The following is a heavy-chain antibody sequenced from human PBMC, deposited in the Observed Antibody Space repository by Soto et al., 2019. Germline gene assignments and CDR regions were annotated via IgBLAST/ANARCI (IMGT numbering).Heavy chain of an antibody. CDR1: GFTFSSYA. J-gene: IGHJ3*02. CDR2: ISGGGDST. Sequence: EVQLLESGGGLVQPGGSLRLSCAASGFTFSSYAMNWVRQAPGKGLEWVSVISGGGDSTHYADSVKGRFTISRDNSKNTLYLQMNSLRAEDTAIYYCATSGIQQLLRAGLDIWGQGAMVTVSS. D-gene: IGHD5-18*01. V-gene: IGHV3-23*01. CDR3: ATSGIQQLLRAGLDI.